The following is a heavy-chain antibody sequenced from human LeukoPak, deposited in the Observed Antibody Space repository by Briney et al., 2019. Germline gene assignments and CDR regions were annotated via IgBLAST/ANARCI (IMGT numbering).Heavy chain of an antibody. CDR1: GFTFSNFW. Sequence: PGGSLRLSCAASGFTFSNFWMSWVRQAPGKGLEWVSSISSSSSYIYYADSVKGRFTISRDNAKNSLYLQMNSLRAEDTAVYYCTCSYGSGSYDGAFDIWGQGTMVTVSS. D-gene: IGHD3-10*01. CDR2: ISSSSSYI. J-gene: IGHJ3*02. CDR3: TCSYGSGSYDGAFDI. V-gene: IGHV3-21*01.